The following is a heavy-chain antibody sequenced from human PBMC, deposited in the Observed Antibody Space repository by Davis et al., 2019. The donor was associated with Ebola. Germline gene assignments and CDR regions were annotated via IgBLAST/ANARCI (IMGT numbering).Heavy chain of an antibody. Sequence: MPSETLSLTCTVSGGSVSSGSYYWIWIRQPPEKGLEWVGYIYYSGSTNCNPSLKSRVTISVDTSKNQFSLKLSSVTAADTAVYYCARDAGYSYGFDYWGQGILVTVSS. V-gene: IGHV4-61*01. CDR1: GGSVSSGSYY. CDR2: IYYSGST. D-gene: IGHD5-18*01. J-gene: IGHJ4*02. CDR3: ARDAGYSYGFDY.